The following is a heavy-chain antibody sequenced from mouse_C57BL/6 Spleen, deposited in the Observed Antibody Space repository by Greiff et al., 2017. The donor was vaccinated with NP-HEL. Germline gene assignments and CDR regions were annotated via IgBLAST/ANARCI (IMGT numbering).Heavy chain of an antibody. CDR1: GFTFSYYY. V-gene: IGHV5-16*01. Sequence: EVQLQESEGGLVQPGSSMKLSCTASGFTFSYYYMAWVRQVPEKGLEWVANINYDGSSTYYLDSLKSRFIISRDNAKNILYLQMSSLKSEDTATYYCARDHYGSSKGYFDVWGTGTTVTVSS. CDR2: INYDGSST. CDR3: ARDHYGSSKGYFDV. D-gene: IGHD1-1*01. J-gene: IGHJ1*03.